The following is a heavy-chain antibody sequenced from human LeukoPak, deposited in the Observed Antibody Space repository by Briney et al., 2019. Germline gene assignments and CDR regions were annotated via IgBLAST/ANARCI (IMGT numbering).Heavy chain of an antibody. CDR1: GGSISSGGYS. D-gene: IGHD3-9*01. J-gene: IGHJ4*02. Sequence: PSQTLSLTCAVSGGSISSGGYSWSWIRQPPGKGLEWIGEIYHSGSTNYNPSLKSRVTISVDKSKNQFSLKLSSVTAADTAVYYCARDYFQAALDYWGQGTLVTVSS. CDR2: IYHSGST. V-gene: IGHV4-30-2*01. CDR3: ARDYFQAALDY.